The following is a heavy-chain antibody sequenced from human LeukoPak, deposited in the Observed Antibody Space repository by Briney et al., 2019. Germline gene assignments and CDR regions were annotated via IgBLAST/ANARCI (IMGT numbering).Heavy chain of an antibody. J-gene: IGHJ4*02. CDR3: ARDLAYSRLDY. Sequence: PGGSLRLSCAASGFTFSSSAMSWVRQAPGKGLEWVASINPEGSEKYSADSVKGRSTISRDNAKNSLYLQMDSLRVEDTAFYYCARDLAYSRLDYWGQGMLVTVSS. CDR1: GFTFSSSA. V-gene: IGHV3-7*01. D-gene: IGHD5-18*01. CDR2: INPEGSEK.